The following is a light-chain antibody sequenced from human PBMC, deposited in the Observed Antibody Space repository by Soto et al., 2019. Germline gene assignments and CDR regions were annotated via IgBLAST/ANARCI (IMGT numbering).Light chain of an antibody. J-gene: IGKJ3*01. CDR1: QSVSSSY. Sequence: EIVLTQSPGTLSLYPGERATLSCRASQSVSSSYLAWYQQKPGQSPRLLICVASSRATGIPDRFSGSGSGTDFTLTISRLEPEDFAVYYCQQYGSSQFTFGPGTKVDIK. V-gene: IGKV3-20*01. CDR3: QQYGSSQFT. CDR2: VAS.